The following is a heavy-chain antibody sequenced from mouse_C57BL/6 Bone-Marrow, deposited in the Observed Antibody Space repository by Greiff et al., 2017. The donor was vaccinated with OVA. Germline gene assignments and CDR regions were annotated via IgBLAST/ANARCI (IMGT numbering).Heavy chain of an antibody. Sequence: QVQLQQSGAELVRPGASVTLSCTASGYTFTDYEMHWVKQTPVHGLEWIGAIDPETGGTAYNQKFKGKAILTADKSSSTDYMELRSLTSEDSAVYYCTRWGYYLYWYFDVWGTGTTVTVSS. V-gene: IGHV1-15*01. CDR1: GYTFTDYE. CDR3: TRWGYYLYWYFDV. D-gene: IGHD2-3*01. CDR2: IDPETGGT. J-gene: IGHJ1*03.